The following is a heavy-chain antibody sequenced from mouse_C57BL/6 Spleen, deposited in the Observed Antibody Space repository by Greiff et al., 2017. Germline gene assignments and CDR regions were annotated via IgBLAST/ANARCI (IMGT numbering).Heavy chain of an antibody. CDR1: GFSLTSYG. J-gene: IGHJ1*03. CDR2: IWSDGST. D-gene: IGHD1-1*01. V-gene: IGHV2-6*03. Sequence: VKLMESGPGLVAPSQSLSITCTVSGFSLTSYGVHWVRQPPGKGLEWLVVIWSDGSTTYNSALKSRLSISKDNSKSQVFLKMNSLQTDDTAMYYGARSHYYGSSYDWYFDVWGTGTTVTVSS. CDR3: ARSHYYGSSYDWYFDV.